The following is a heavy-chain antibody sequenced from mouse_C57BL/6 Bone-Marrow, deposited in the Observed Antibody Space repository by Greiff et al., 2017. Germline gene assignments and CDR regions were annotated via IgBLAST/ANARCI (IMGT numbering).Heavy chain of an antibody. CDR1: GYAFTNYL. J-gene: IGHJ3*01. CDR2: INPGRGGT. V-gene: IGHV1-54*01. D-gene: IGHD1-1*01. CDR3: ARAGYYYGSSLFAY. Sequence: QVQLKQSGAELVRPGTSVKVSCKASGYAFTNYLIEWVKQRPGQGLEWIGVINPGRGGTNYHQKFKGKATLTADKSSSTAYMQISSLTSEDSAVYCCARAGYYYGSSLFAYWGQGTLVTVSA.